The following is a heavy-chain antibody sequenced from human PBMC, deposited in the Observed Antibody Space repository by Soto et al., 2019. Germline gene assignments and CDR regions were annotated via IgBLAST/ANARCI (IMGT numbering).Heavy chain of an antibody. CDR3: ARSDYDYVCGSHGGDSFDI. Sequence: VRLQESGPGLVKPSQTLSLTCTVSGDSISSGDHYWHWIRQPPGQGLERSGFIANSGTTSYHPSLSSRLSISVDTSNDQFALKLTSVTAAFTADYFCARSDYDYVCGSHGGDSFDIWAEGTMVTDAS. D-gene: IGHD3-16*01. V-gene: IGHV4-30-4*01. CDR2: IANSGTT. CDR1: GDSISSGDHY. J-gene: IGHJ3*02.